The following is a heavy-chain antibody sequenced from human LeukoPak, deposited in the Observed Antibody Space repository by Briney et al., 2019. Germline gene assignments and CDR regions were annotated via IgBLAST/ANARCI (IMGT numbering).Heavy chain of an antibody. J-gene: IGHJ4*02. CDR1: GGSFSGHY. V-gene: IGHV4-34*01. Sequence: SETLSLTCAVYGGSFSGHYWGRIRQPPGKGLEWIGDINHRGSANYNPSLKSRVVLSVDTSKKQFSLRINSVTAADTAVYYCVRGPDWGQGTLVIVSS. CDR2: INHRGSA. CDR3: VRGPD.